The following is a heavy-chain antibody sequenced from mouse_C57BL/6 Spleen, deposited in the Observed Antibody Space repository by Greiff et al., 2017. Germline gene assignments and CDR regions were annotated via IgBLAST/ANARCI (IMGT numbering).Heavy chain of an antibody. CDR3: AREAYYGSRGYFDV. Sequence: VKQSCKASGYTFTSYWMHWVKQRPGRGLEWIGRIDPNSGGTKYNEKFKSKATLTVDKPSSTAYMQLSSLTSEDSAVYYCAREAYYGSRGYFDVWGTGTTVTVSS. CDR2: IDPNSGGT. V-gene: IGHV1-72*01. CDR1: GYTFTSYW. D-gene: IGHD1-1*01. J-gene: IGHJ1*03.